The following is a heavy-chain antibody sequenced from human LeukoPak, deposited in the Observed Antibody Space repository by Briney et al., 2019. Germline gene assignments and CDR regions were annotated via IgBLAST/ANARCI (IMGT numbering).Heavy chain of an antibody. D-gene: IGHD4-11*01. CDR2: INGGGVNT. J-gene: IGHJ4*02. CDR1: GFTFSSYA. CDR3: AKDLYSNYGPADY. Sequence: GGSLRLSCAASGFTFSSYAMSWVRQAPGKGLEWVSTINGGGVNTHYADSVGGRFTISRDNSKNTLFLQMNSLKDEDTAVYYCAKDLYSNYGPADYWGQGNLVTVSS. V-gene: IGHV3-23*01.